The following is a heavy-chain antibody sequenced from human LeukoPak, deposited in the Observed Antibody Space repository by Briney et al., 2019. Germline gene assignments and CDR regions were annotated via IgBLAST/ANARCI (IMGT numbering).Heavy chain of an antibody. CDR3: ARRVLVVTSYSRGAFDI. V-gene: IGHV4-4*02. CDR1: GGSITSINW. Sequence: TSGTLSLTCAVSGGSITSINWWNWVRQPPGKGLEWIGETHHSGSTNYNPSLKSRVTVSVDTSKNQFSLKLSSVTAADTAVYYCARRVLVVTSYSRGAFDIWGQGTMVTVSS. J-gene: IGHJ3*02. CDR2: THHSGST. D-gene: IGHD3-22*01.